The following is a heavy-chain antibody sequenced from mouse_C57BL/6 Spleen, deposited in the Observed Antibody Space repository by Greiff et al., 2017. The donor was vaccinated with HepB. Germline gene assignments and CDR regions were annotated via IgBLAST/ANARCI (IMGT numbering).Heavy chain of an antibody. D-gene: IGHD1-1*01. Sequence: QVQLQQSGAELVRPGTSVKVSCKASGYAFTNYLIEWVKQRPGQGLEWIGVINPGSGGTNYNEKFKGKATLTADKSSSTAYMQLSSLTSEDSAVYFCARSPDYGSSYEFAYWGQGTLVTVSA. J-gene: IGHJ3*01. CDR1: GYAFTNYL. V-gene: IGHV1-54*01. CDR3: ARSPDYGSSYEFAY. CDR2: INPGSGGT.